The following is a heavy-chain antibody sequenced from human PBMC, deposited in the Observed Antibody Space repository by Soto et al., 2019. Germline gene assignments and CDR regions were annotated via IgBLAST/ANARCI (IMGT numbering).Heavy chain of an antibody. D-gene: IGHD5-18*01. J-gene: IGHJ4*02. V-gene: IGHV4-30-4*01. Sequence: QVQLQESGPGLVKPSQTLSLTCTVSGGSISSGDYYWSWIRQPPGKGLEWIGYIYYSGSTYYNPSLKSRVTISVDTSKHQFSLKLSSVTAADTAVYYCARDFTGGYSYGRGLLWGQGTLVTVSS. CDR1: GGSISSGDYY. CDR2: IYYSGST. CDR3: ARDFTGGYSYGRGLL.